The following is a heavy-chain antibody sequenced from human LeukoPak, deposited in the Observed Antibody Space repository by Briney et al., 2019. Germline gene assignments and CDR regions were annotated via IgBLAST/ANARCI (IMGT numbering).Heavy chain of an antibody. V-gene: IGHV1-2*02. CDR1: GYTFTGYY. CDR2: INPDSGGT. D-gene: IGHD3-10*01. CDR3: AREVPLGYGSGSQDAFDI. J-gene: IGHJ3*02. Sequence: ASVKVSCKASGYTFTGYYMHWVRQAPGHGLEWMGWINPDSGGTNYAQKFQGRVTMTRDTSINTAYMELSRLRSDDTAVYYCAREVPLGYGSGSQDAFDIWGQGTMVTVSS.